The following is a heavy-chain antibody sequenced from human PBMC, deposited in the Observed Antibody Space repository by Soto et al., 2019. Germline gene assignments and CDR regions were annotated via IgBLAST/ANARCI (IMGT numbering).Heavy chain of an antibody. CDR1: GYTFTGYY. Sequence: ASVKVSCKASGYTFTGYYMHWVRQAPGQGLEWMGWINPNSGGTNYAQKFQGWVTMTRDTSISTAYMELSRLRSDDTAVYYCARDREVAVAGTGGWFDPWDQGTLVTVSS. D-gene: IGHD6-19*01. CDR2: INPNSGGT. V-gene: IGHV1-2*04. J-gene: IGHJ5*02. CDR3: ARDREVAVAGTGGWFDP.